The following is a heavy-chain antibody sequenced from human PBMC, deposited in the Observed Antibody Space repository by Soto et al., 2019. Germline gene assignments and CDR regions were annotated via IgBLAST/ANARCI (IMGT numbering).Heavy chain of an antibody. D-gene: IGHD6-13*01. CDR2: IYPGDSDT. CDR1: GYSFTSYW. V-gene: IGHV5-51*01. Sequence: GESLKISCKGSGYSFTSYWIGWVRQMPGKGLEWMGIIYPGDSDTRYSPSFQGQVTISADKSISTAYLQWSSLKASDTAMYYFWRESSIWYHGLYEPWGQGTLVTVSS. CDR3: WRESSIWYHGLYEP. J-gene: IGHJ5*02.